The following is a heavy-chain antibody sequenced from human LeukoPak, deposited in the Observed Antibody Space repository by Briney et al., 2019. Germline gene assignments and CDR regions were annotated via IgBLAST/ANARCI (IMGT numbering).Heavy chain of an antibody. J-gene: IGHJ4*02. V-gene: IGHV4-59*01. CDR2: IYYSGST. Sequence: PSETLSLTCTVSGGSISSYYWSWIRQPPGKGLEWIGYIYYSGSTNYNPSLKSRVTISVDTSKNQFSLKLSSVTAADTAVYYCARSSYLSPFDYWGQGTLVTVSS. CDR1: GGSISSYY. CDR3: ARSSYLSPFDY. D-gene: IGHD1-26*01.